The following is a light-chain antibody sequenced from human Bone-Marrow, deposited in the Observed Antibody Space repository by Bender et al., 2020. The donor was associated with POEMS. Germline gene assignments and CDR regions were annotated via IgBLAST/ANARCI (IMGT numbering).Light chain of an antibody. V-gene: IGLV3-21*02. J-gene: IGLJ2*01. CDR3: QAWDGSTAI. CDR2: DDD. Sequence: SYVLTQPPSVSVAPGQTARITCGGNNIGSKSVHWYQQKPGQAPVLVVYDDDDRPSGIPERFSGSNSGNTATLTISRVEAGDEADYYCQAWDGSTAIFGGGTRLTVL. CDR1: NIGSKS.